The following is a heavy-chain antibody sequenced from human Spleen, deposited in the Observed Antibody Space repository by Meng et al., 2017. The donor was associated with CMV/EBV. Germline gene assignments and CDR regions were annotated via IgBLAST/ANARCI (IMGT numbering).Heavy chain of an antibody. CDR1: GYTFTGYY. V-gene: IGHV1-2*02. CDR2: INPNSGGT. D-gene: IGHD3-10*01. J-gene: IGHJ4*02. Sequence: ASVKVSCKASGYTFTGYYMHWVRQAPGQGLEWMGWINPNSGGTNYAQKFQGRVTMTRDTSISTAYMELSRLRSDDTAVYYCAREGMMVRGWRASSFDYWGRGILVTVSS. CDR3: AREGMMVRGWRASSFDY.